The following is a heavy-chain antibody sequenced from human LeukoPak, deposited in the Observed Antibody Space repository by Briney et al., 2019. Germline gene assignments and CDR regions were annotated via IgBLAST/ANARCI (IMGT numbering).Heavy chain of an antibody. J-gene: IGHJ4*02. CDR2: IIPIFGTA. Sequence: SVKVSCKASGYTFTNFGINWVRQAPGQGLEWMGGIIPIFGTANYAQKFQGRVTITADESTSTAYMELSSLRSEDTAVYYCAEIYGDYGNWGQGTLVTVSS. D-gene: IGHD4-17*01. CDR3: AEIYGDYGN. CDR1: GYTFTNFG. V-gene: IGHV1-69*13.